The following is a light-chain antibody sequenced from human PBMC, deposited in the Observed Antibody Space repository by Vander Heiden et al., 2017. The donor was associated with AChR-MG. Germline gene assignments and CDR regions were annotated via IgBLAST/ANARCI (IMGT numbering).Light chain of an antibody. V-gene: IGKV1-12*01. CDR2: AAS. CDR1: QGISSW. J-gene: IGKJ5*01. CDR3: QQANSYPIT. Sequence: IQMSQAPSFVSASLRDRVTITCRASQGISSWLAWYQQKPGKAPKLLIYAASSLQSGVPSRFSGSGSETDFTLTISSLQPEDFTTYYCQQANSYPITFGQGTRLEIK.